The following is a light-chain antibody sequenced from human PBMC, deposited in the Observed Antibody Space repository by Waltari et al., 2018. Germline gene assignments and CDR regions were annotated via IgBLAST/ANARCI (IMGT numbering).Light chain of an antibody. CDR3: QQYYNNPYT. CDR2: WAS. J-gene: IGKJ2*01. Sequence: DLVMTLSPDSLAVSLGERATINCESSQSVLSSSNDKNYLAWYDQQPGQPPKVLIYWASTRESGVPDRVSGSGSGTDFTLTNDSLQAEDVAVYYCQQYYNNPYTFGQGTRLEI. CDR1: QSVLSSSNDKNY. V-gene: IGKV4-1*01.